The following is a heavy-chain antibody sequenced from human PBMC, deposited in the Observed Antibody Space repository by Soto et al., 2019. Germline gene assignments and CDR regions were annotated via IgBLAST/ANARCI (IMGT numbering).Heavy chain of an antibody. Sequence: RRLSCAGSGFTLSYHYIDWVLQAAGKGLEWVGRSRDKPQGYSTAYAASVKGRFTTSRDESKNSAYLQMNSLKTEDTAVYYCVRATYFSDSSGYTRCLDYWGQGTLVTVSS. CDR3: VRATYFSDSSGYTRCLDY. CDR2: SRDKPQGYST. J-gene: IGHJ4*02. V-gene: IGHV3-72*01. CDR1: GFTLSYHY. D-gene: IGHD3-22*01.